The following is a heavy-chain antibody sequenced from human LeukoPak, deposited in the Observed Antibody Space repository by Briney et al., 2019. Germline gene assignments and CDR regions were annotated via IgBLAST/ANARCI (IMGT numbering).Heavy chain of an antibody. V-gene: IGHV1-69*06. CDR1: GGTFSSYA. Sequence: GSSVKVSCKASGGTFSSYAISWVRQAPGQGLEWMGGIIPIFGTANYAQKFQGRVTITADKSTSTAYMELSSLRSEDTAVYYCARVPDILTGYLGAFDIWGQGTMVTVSS. D-gene: IGHD3-9*01. J-gene: IGHJ3*02. CDR2: IIPIFGTA. CDR3: ARVPDILTGYLGAFDI.